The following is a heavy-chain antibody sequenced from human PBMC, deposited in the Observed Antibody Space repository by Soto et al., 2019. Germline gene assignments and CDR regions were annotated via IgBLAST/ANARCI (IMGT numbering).Heavy chain of an antibody. D-gene: IGHD1-26*01. CDR3: ARDRRSPLYYYYGMDV. CDR1: GYTFTSYG. CDR2: ISAYNGNT. V-gene: IGHV1-18*01. Sequence: ASVKVSCKASGYTFTSYGISWVRQAPGQGLEWMGWISAYNGNTNYAQKPQGRVTMTTDTSTSTAYMELRSLRSDDTAVYYCARDRRSPLYYYYGMDVWGQGTTVTVS. J-gene: IGHJ6*02.